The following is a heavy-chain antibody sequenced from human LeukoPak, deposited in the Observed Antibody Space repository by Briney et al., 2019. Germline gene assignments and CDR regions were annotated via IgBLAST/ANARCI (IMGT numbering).Heavy chain of an antibody. J-gene: IGHJ4*02. Sequence: SETLSLTCTVSGGSIRGYYWTWIRQPAGKGLEWIGRIYTSGTTHDNPSLKSRVTMSVDTSNNQVSLKVSSVTAADTAVYYCARHPLYDFWSGYFYFDYWGQGTLVTVSS. D-gene: IGHD3-3*01. CDR2: IYTSGTT. V-gene: IGHV4-4*07. CDR3: ARHPLYDFWSGYFYFDY. CDR1: GGSIRGYY.